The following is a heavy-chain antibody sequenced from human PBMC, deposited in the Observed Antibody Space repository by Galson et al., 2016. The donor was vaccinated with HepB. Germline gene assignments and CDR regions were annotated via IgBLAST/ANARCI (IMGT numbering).Heavy chain of an antibody. Sequence: SVKVSCKASGYTLTGYYIYWVRQAPGQGHEWMGWINPSSGGANYAQKFQGRVTMTRDTSVSTAYMELSRLRSDDTAVYYCARDYGDYADYWGQGTLVTVSS. V-gene: IGHV1-2*02. CDR1: GYTLTGYY. D-gene: IGHD4-17*01. J-gene: IGHJ4*02. CDR3: ARDYGDYADY. CDR2: INPSSGGA.